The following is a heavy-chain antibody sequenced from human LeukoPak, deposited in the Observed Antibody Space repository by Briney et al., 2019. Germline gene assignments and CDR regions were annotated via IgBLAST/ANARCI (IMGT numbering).Heavy chain of an antibody. D-gene: IGHD1-1*01. CDR2: ISSSSSYI. Sequence: PGGSLRLSCAASGFTFSSYSMNWVRQAPGKGLEWVSSISSSSSYIYYADSVRGRFTISRDNAKNSLYLQMNSLRAEDTAVYYCAREPMTGIDYWGQGTLVTVSS. CDR1: GFTFSSYS. J-gene: IGHJ4*02. V-gene: IGHV3-21*01. CDR3: AREPMTGIDY.